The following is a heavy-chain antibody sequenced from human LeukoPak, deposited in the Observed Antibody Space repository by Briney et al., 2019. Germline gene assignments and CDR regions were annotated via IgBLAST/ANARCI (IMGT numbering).Heavy chain of an antibody. J-gene: IGHJ4*02. D-gene: IGHD2-2*01. CDR3: ARGKYQLRYYFDY. Sequence: PSETLSLTCTVSGGSISSYYWSWIRQPPGKGLEWIGYIYYSGSTNYNPSLKRRVTISVDTSKNQISLKLSSVTAADTAVYYCARGKYQLRYYFDYWGQGTLVTVSS. CDR2: IYYSGST. V-gene: IGHV4-59*01. CDR1: GGSISSYY.